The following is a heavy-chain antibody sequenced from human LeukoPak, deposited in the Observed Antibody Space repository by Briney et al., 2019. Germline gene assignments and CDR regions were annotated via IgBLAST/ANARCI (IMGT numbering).Heavy chain of an antibody. V-gene: IGHV4-59*08. CDR1: GGSISGYY. Sequence: SGTLSLTCTVSGGSISGYYWTWIRQPAGEGLDWMGYVYYSGSTSYNPSLKSRDTMSVDTSKNQFSLKLSCVTAADTAVYYCARYFCSGGRCSHFDYWGQGTLVTVPS. J-gene: IGHJ4*02. D-gene: IGHD2-15*01. CDR2: VYYSGST. CDR3: ARYFCSGGRCSHFDY.